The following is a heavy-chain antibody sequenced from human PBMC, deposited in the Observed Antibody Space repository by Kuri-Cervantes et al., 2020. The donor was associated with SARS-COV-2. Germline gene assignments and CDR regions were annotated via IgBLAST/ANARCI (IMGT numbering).Heavy chain of an antibody. V-gene: IGHV3-30-3*01. Sequence: GESLKISCAASGFTFSSYAMHWVRQAPGKGLEWVAVISYDGSNKYYADSVKGRFTISRDNSKNTLYLQMNSLRAVDTAVYYCAREGAISGAFDIWGQGTMVTVSS. CDR3: AREGAISGAFDI. CDR1: GFTFSSYA. J-gene: IGHJ3*02. CDR2: ISYDGSNK. D-gene: IGHD2-2*01.